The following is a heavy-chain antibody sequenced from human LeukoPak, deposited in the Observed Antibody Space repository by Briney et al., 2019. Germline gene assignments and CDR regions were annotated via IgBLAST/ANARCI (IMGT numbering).Heavy chain of an antibody. D-gene: IGHD2-2*01. CDR3: ARGLGYCTSTTCLLPFDY. CDR1: GFTVSTYY. V-gene: IGHV3-53*01. Sequence: GGSLRLSCAASGFTVSTYYMTWVRQAPGKGLECVSVIYSGGSTYYADSVKGRFTVSRDNSKNTLYLQMNSLRAEDTAMYYCARGLGYCTSTTCLLPFDYWGRGTLVTVSS. CDR2: IYSGGST. J-gene: IGHJ4*02.